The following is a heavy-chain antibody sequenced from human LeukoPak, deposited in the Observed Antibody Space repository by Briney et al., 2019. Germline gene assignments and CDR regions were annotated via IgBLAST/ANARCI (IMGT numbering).Heavy chain of an antibody. D-gene: IGHD4-17*01. J-gene: IGHJ4*02. CDR3: ARGNDYGDHAGIYFDY. CDR1: GFTFSSYW. Sequence: GGSLRLSSAASGFTFSSYWMSWVRQAPGKGLEWVANIKQDESEKYYVDSVKGRFSITRDNAKNSMYLQINSLRAEDTAVYHCARGNDYGDHAGIYFDYWGQGTLVTVSS. V-gene: IGHV3-7*03. CDR2: IKQDESEK.